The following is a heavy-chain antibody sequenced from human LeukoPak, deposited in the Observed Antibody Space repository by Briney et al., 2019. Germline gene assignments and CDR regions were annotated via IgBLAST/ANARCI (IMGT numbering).Heavy chain of an antibody. D-gene: IGHD2-15*01. CDR2: IYYSGST. J-gene: IGHJ4*02. CDR3: ARALHCSGGSCYLPYFDY. CDR1: GGSISSSSYY. Sequence: PSETLSLTCTVSGGSISSSSYYWGWIRQPPGKGLEWIGSIYYSGSTYYNPSLKSRVTISVDTSKNQFSLKLSSVTAADTAVYYCARALHCSGGSCYLPYFDYWGQGTLVTVSS. V-gene: IGHV4-39*07.